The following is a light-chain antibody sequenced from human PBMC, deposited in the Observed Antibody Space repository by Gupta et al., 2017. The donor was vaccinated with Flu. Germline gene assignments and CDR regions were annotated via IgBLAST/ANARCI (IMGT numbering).Light chain of an antibody. CDR2: GAS. V-gene: IGKV3-15*01. Sequence: EIVMTQSPATLSVSPGERATLSCRASQSVSSNLAWYQQKPGQAPRLLIYGASTRATGIPARFSGSGYGTEFTLTISIRQLEDFAVYYCQRFKDSPPWTFGPGTKVEIK. CDR1: QSVSSN. CDR3: QRFKDSPPWT. J-gene: IGKJ1*01.